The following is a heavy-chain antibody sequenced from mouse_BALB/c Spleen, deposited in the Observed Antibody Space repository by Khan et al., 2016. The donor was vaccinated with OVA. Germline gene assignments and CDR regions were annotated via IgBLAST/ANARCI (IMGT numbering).Heavy chain of an antibody. J-gene: IGHJ4*01. Sequence: EVQLQESGPDLVKPSQSLSLTCTVTGYSITSGYAWHWIRQFPGNKLEWMAYIYFSGSINYNQSFKSRISVTRDTSKNQIFLQLNSVTSEDTATYYCTRDGNYMDYWGQGTSVTVSA. D-gene: IGHD2-1*01. CDR2: IYFSGSI. CDR1: GYSITSGYA. CDR3: TRDGNYMDY. V-gene: IGHV3-1*02.